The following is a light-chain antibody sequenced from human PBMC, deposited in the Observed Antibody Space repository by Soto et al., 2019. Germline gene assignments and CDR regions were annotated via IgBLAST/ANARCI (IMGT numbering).Light chain of an antibody. J-gene: IGKJ3*01. CDR3: QQTYTMPFT. Sequence: DIPMTQSPSSLSASVGDRVTITCRASQSISRYLNWYQHKPGKAPKLLIYAASSLQSGVPSRFSGTESGTDFTLTIDSLQREDFATYFCQQTYTMPFTFGPGTTVEIK. V-gene: IGKV1-39*01. CDR2: AAS. CDR1: QSISRY.